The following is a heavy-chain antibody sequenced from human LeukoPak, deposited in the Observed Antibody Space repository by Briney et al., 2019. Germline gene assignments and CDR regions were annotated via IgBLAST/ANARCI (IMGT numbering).Heavy chain of an antibody. V-gene: IGHV3-21*01. J-gene: IGHJ3*02. Sequence: GGSLRLSCAASGFTFSSYSMNWVRQAPGKGLEWVSSISSSSSYIYYADSVKGRFTISRDNAKNSLYLQMNSLRAEDTAVYYCARDLYCGGDCRGDAFDIWGQGTMVTVSS. CDR1: GFTFSSYS. CDR3: ARDLYCGGDCRGDAFDI. D-gene: IGHD2-21*02. CDR2: ISSSSSYI.